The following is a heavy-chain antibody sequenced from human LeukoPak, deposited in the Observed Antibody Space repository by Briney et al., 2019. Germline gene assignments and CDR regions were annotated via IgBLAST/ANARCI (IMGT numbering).Heavy chain of an antibody. Sequence: SETLSLTCAVYGESFSDYHWSWIRQPPGKGLEWVGEVNHSGTTKYNPSLKSRVTISGDTSKNQFSLKLGSLTAADTAVYYCASPTYYYGSGSYYPFDYWGQGTLVTVSS. CDR1: GESFSDYH. D-gene: IGHD3-10*01. CDR3: ASPTYYYGSGSYYPFDY. CDR2: VNHSGTT. V-gene: IGHV4-34*01. J-gene: IGHJ4*02.